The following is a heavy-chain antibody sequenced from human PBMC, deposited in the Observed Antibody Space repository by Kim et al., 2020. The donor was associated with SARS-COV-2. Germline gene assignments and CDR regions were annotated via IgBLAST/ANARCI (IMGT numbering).Heavy chain of an antibody. D-gene: IGHD3-10*01. J-gene: IGHJ5*02. CDR3: ARGGSGSYVFWYNWFDP. Sequence: SVKSRITINPDTSKNQFSLQLNSVTPEDTAVYYCARGGSGSYVFWYNWFDPWGQGTLVTVSS. V-gene: IGHV6-1*01.